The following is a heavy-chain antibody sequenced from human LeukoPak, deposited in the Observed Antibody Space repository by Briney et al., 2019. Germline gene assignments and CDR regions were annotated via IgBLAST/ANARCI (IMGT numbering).Heavy chain of an antibody. D-gene: IGHD2-2*01. V-gene: IGHV4-59*08. Sequence: SETLSLTCTVSGGSISSYYWSWIRQPPGKGLEWIGYIYYSGSTNYNPSLKSRVTISVDTSKNQFSLKLSSVTAADTAVYYCARHLVSSTSPYNWFDPWGQGTLVTVSS. CDR3: ARHLVSSTSPYNWFDP. CDR2: IYYSGST. CDR1: GGSISSYY. J-gene: IGHJ5*02.